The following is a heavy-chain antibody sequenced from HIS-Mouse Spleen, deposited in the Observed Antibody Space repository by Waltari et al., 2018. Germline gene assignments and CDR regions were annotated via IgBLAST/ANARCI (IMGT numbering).Heavy chain of an antibody. J-gene: IGHJ4*02. V-gene: IGHV3-30*18. D-gene: IGHD1-26*01. CDR1: GFPFSRHG. CDR2: ISYDGSNK. CDR3: AKVNSGSYYFDY. Sequence: QVQLVGSGGGVVQPGRSWRLPCAASGFPFSRHGMDWVLQAPGKGLEWVAVISYDGSNKYYADSVKGRFTISRDNSKNTLYLQMNSLRAEDTAVYYCAKVNSGSYYFDYWGQGTLVTVSS.